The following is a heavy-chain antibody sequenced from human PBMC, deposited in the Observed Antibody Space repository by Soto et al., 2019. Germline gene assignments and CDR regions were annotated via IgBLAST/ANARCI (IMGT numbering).Heavy chain of an antibody. Sequence: GGSLRLSCAASGLPISNAWMNWVRQAPGKGLEWVGRIKTKTEGGPTDYAAAVKGRFTVSRDDSKNTLYLQMNSLKTEDTAVYYCTTGSVEGVWGQGTTVTVSS. CDR1: GLPISNAW. CDR2: IKTKTEGGPT. D-gene: IGHD2-15*01. J-gene: IGHJ6*02. V-gene: IGHV3-15*07. CDR3: TTGSVEGV.